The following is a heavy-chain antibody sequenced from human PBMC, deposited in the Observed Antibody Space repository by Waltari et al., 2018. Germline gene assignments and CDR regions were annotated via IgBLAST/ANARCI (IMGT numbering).Heavy chain of an antibody. Sequence: QVQLQESGPGLVKPSETLSLTCTVSGGSISSHYWSWIRQPPGKGLEWIGYIYYSGSTNYNPSLKSRVTISVDTSKNQFPLKLSSVTAADTAVYYCAREIAAAGTDYYYYYMDVWGKGTTVTVSS. D-gene: IGHD6-13*01. CDR2: IYYSGST. CDR1: GGSISSHY. J-gene: IGHJ6*03. CDR3: AREIAAAGTDYYYYYMDV. V-gene: IGHV4-59*11.